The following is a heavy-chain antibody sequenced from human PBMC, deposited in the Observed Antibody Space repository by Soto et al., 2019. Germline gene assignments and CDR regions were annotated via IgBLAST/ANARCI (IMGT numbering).Heavy chain of an antibody. D-gene: IGHD4-17*01. CDR3: ATYLKTTVTVYWYFDL. CDR2: INHSGST. CDR1: GGSFSGYY. J-gene: IGHJ2*01. V-gene: IGHV4-34*01. Sequence: QVHLQQWGAGLLKPSETLSLTCAVYGGSFSGYYWSWIRQPPGKGLEWIGEINHSGSTNFNPSLKSRVTNTVDMSKNQFSLRLSSVTAADTAVYYCATYLKTTVTVYWYFDLWGRGTLVTVSS.